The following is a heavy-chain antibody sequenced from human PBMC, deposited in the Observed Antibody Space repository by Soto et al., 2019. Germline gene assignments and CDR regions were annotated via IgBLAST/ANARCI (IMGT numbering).Heavy chain of an antibody. V-gene: IGHV1-18*01. D-gene: IGHD1-1*01. CDR2: ISAHNGNT. CDR3: ERGRYGDY. J-gene: IGHJ4*02. Sequence: QVHLVQSGAEVKKPGASVKVSCKASGYTFTSYGITWVRQAPGQGLEWMGWISAHNGNTDYAQKLQGRVIVTRDTSTSKAYMELRSLISDETAVYYCERGRYGDYWGQGALVTVSS. CDR1: GYTFTSYG.